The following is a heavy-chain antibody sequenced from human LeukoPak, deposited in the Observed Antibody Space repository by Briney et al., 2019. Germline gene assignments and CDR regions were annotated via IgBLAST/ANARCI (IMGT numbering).Heavy chain of an antibody. CDR3: ARSGDGNWFDP. Sequence: ASVKVSCKASGYTFNTFGVAWVRQAPGQGLEWMGWISGYNGDTDYAANLQGRVTLTTDTSTNTAYMELRSLRSDDAAVYYCARSGDGNWFDPWGQGTLVTASS. D-gene: IGHD4-17*01. CDR2: ISGYNGDT. J-gene: IGHJ5*02. CDR1: GYTFNTFG. V-gene: IGHV1-18*01.